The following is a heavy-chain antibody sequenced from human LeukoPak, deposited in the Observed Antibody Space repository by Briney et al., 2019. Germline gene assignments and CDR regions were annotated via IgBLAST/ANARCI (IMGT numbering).Heavy chain of an antibody. CDR1: GYTLTELS. CDR3: ATVVGVAGVGPYYFDY. CDR2: FDPEDGET. J-gene: IGHJ4*02. D-gene: IGHD6-19*01. Sequence: ASVKVSCKVSGYTLTELSMHWVRQAPGKGPEWMGGFDPEDGETIYAQKFQGRVTMTEDTSTDTAYMELSSLRSEDTAVYYCATVVGVAGVGPYYFDYWGQGTLVTVSS. V-gene: IGHV1-24*01.